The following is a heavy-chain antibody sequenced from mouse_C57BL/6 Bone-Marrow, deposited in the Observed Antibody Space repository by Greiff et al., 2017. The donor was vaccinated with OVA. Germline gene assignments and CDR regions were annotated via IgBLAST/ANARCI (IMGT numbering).Heavy chain of an antibody. CDR2: INPGSGGT. CDR3: ASPATRYGSSYDYYAMDY. CDR1: GYAFTNYL. V-gene: IGHV1-54*01. Sequence: QVQLQQSGAELVRPGTSVKVSCKASGYAFTNYLIEWVKQRPGQGLEWIGVINPGSGGTNYNEKFKGKATLTADKSSSTAYMQLSSLTSEDSAVYFGASPATRYGSSYDYYAMDYWGQGTSVTVSS. D-gene: IGHD1-1*01. J-gene: IGHJ4*01.